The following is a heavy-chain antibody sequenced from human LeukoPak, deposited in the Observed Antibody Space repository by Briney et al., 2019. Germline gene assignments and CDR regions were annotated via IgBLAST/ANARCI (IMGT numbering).Heavy chain of an antibody. CDR3: VRSNYYGSGSYYSVGTNGAFDI. V-gene: IGHV1-46*01. CDR1: GYTFTSYY. Sequence: GASVKVSCKASGYTFTSYYMHWVRQAPGQGLEWMGIINPSGGSTSYAQKFQGRVTMTGDMSTSTVYMELSSLRSEDTAVYYCVRSNYYGSGSYYSVGTNGAFDIWGQGTMVTVSS. CDR2: INPSGGST. J-gene: IGHJ3*02. D-gene: IGHD3-10*01.